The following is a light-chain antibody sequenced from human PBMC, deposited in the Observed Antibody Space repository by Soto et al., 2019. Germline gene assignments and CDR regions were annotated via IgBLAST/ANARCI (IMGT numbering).Light chain of an antibody. Sequence: EIVLTQSPGTLSLSPGERATLSCMASQSVSSSYLAWYQQKPGQAPRLLIYGASSRATGIPDRFSGSGSGTDFTLNISRLEPEDFAVYFCQQYGSSRSYTFGLRTKLEIK. CDR1: QSVSSSY. CDR3: QQYGSSRSYT. V-gene: IGKV3-20*01. CDR2: GAS. J-gene: IGKJ2*01.